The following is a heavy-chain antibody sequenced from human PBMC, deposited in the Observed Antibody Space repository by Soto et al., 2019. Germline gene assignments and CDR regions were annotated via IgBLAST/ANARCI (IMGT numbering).Heavy chain of an antibody. CDR1: GFTFSSYW. CDR2: IKQDGSEK. CDR3: ARDYDFWSGYSQVYYYYMDV. Sequence: GGSLRLSCAASGFTFSSYWMSWVRQAPGKGLEWVANIKQDGSEKYYVDSVKGRFTISRDNAKNSLYLQMNSLRAEDTAVYYCARDYDFWSGYSQVYYYYMDVWGKGTTVTVSS. D-gene: IGHD3-3*01. V-gene: IGHV3-7*01. J-gene: IGHJ6*03.